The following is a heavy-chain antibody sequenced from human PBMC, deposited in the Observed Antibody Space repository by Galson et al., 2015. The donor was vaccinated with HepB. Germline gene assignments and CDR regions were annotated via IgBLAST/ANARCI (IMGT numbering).Heavy chain of an antibody. D-gene: IGHD6-13*01. CDR3: ARAPREAAAGTDYYYGMDV. CDR2: IKQDGSEK. V-gene: IGHV3-7*03. Sequence: SLRLSCAASGFTFSSYWMSWVRQAPGKGLEWVANIKQDGSEKYYVDSVKGRFTISRDNAKNSLYLQMNSLRAEDTAVYYCARAPREAAAGTDYYYGMDVWGQGTTVTVSS. J-gene: IGHJ6*02. CDR1: GFTFSSYW.